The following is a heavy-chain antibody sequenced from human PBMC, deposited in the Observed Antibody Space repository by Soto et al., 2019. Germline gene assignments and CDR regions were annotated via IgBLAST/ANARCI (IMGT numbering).Heavy chain of an antibody. CDR3: ARSPPTSPYSHS. V-gene: IGHV5-51*01. J-gene: IGHJ4*02. CDR1: GYTFSNFW. Sequence: GESLKVSCRCSGYTFSNFWIAWVRHLPGKGLEWMGIIYPGDHETRYSPSFHGKVTISADKSINTAYLQWSSLEASDSAFYYCARSPPTSPYSHSWGQGVPVTV. CDR2: IYPGDHET. D-gene: IGHD2-2*01.